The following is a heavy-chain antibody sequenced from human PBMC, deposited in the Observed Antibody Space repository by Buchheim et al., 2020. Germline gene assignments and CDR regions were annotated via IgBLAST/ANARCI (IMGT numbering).Heavy chain of an antibody. J-gene: IGHJ5*02. CDR1: GGSISSSSYY. Sequence: QLQLQESGPGLVKPSETLSLTCTVSGGSISSSSYYWGWIRQPPGKGLEWIGSIYYSGSTYYNPSLKSRVTISVDTSKNQFSLKLSSVTAADTAVYYCARERDAGYSYGLDPFDPWGQGTL. CDR3: ARERDAGYSYGLDPFDP. D-gene: IGHD5-18*01. CDR2: IYYSGST. V-gene: IGHV4-39*07.